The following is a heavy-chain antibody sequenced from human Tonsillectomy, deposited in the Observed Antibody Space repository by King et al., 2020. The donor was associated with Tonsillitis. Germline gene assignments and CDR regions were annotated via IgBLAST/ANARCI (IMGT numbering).Heavy chain of an antibody. D-gene: IGHD3-22*01. CDR2: IYYSGST. V-gene: IGHV4-30-4*01. CDR3: ARDHRHSCDSRDSRSWFDP. Sequence: LQLQESGPGLVKPSQTLSLTCTVSGGSISSGIYYWSWIRQLPGKGLEWIGYIYYSGSTYYNPSLKSRVTLSVDTSKNQFSLKLNSVTAADTAVYYCARDHRHSCDSRDSRSWFDPWGQGTLVTVSS. J-gene: IGHJ5*02. CDR1: GGSISSGIYY.